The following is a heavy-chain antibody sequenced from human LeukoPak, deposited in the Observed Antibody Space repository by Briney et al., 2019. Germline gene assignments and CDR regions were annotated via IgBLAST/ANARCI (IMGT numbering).Heavy chain of an antibody. J-gene: IGHJ6*03. CDR3: ARGVSGAYYYYYMDV. D-gene: IGHD1-26*01. CDR2: INPNSGGT. V-gene: IGHV1-2*02. Sequence: ASVKVSCKASGYTFADYYMQWVRQAPGQGLEWMGWINPNSGGTNYAQKFQGRVTMTRDTSISTAYMELSSLRSDDSAVYCCARGVSGAYYYYYMDVWGKGTTVTVSS. CDR1: GYTFADYY.